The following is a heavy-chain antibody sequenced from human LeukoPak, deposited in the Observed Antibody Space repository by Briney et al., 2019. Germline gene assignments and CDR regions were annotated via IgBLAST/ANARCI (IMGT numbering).Heavy chain of an antibody. CDR2: IDPSDSYT. CDR1: GYSFSSYW. D-gene: IGHD4-17*01. CDR3: AIDYGDYRGAVDI. J-gene: IGHJ3*02. V-gene: IGHV5-10-1*01. Sequence: GESLRISCEGSGYSFSSYWISWVRQVPGKGLEWMGRIDPSDSYTNYRPSFQGHITISVDKSISTAYLQWSSLKASDTAMYYCAIDYGDYRGAVDIWGQGTMVTVSS.